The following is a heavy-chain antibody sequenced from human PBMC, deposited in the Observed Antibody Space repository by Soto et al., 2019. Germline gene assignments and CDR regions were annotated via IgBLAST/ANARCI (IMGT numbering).Heavy chain of an antibody. D-gene: IGHD2-8*01. V-gene: IGHV1-18*01. CDR1: GYTFTSYG. J-gene: IGHJ4*02. CDR3: ARGEDVVLLDY. CDR2: ISAYNGNT. Sequence: QVQLVQSGAEGKRPGASVKVSCKNSGYTFTSYGISWVRQAPGQGLEWMGWISAYNGNTIYAQKLQVRVTMTTDTATSTDYMELRSLRSDDTAVYYCARGEDVVLLDYWGQGPLVTVSS.